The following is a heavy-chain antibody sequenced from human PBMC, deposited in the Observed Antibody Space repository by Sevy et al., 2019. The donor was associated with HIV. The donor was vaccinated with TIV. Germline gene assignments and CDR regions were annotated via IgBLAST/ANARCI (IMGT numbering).Heavy chain of an antibody. J-gene: IGHJ3*02. D-gene: IGHD3-9*01. CDR1: GYTFTSYY. Sequence: ASVKVSCKASGYTFTSYYMHWVRQAPGQGLEWMGIINPSGGSTSYAKKFQGRVTMTRDTSTSTVYMELSSLRSEDTAVYYCARDGVGDYDILTGYSPPNAFDIWGQGTMVTVS. CDR2: INPSGGST. CDR3: ARDGVGDYDILTGYSPPNAFDI. V-gene: IGHV1-46*01.